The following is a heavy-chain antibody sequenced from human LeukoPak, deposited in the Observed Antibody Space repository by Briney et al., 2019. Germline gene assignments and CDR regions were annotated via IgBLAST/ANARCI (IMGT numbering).Heavy chain of an antibody. CDR3: ASKYVADAFDI. CDR1: GFTVSSNY. CDR2: IYSGGTT. J-gene: IGHJ3*02. Sequence: GGSLRLSCAASGFTVSSNYMSWVRQAPGKGLEWVSVIYSGGTTYYADSVKGRFTISGDNSKNTLYLQMNSLRAEDTAVYYCASKYVADAFDIWGQGTMVTVSS. D-gene: IGHD3-16*01. V-gene: IGHV3-53*01.